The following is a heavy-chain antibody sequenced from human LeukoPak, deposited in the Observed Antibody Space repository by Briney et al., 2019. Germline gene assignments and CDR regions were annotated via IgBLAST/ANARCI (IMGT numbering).Heavy chain of an antibody. D-gene: IGHD3-10*01. V-gene: IGHV1-69*13. CDR3: ASWEDYYGSGSPFSIDY. J-gene: IGHJ4*02. CDR2: IIPIFGTA. CDR1: GGTFSSYA. Sequence: ASVKVSCKASGGTFSSYAISWVRQAPGQGLEWMGGIIPIFGTANYAQKFQGRVTITADESTSTAYMELSSLRSEDTAVYYCASWEDYYGSGSPFSIDYWGQGTLVTVSS.